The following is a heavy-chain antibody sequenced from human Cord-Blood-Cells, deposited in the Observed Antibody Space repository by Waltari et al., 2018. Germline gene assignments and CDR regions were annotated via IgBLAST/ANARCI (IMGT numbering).Heavy chain of an antibody. CDR1: GGSFSGYY. CDR3: ARVRTGDAFDI. D-gene: IGHD3-9*01. Sequence: QVQLQQWGAGLLKPSEPLSLPCAVYGGSFSGYYWSWIRQPPGKGLEWIGEINHSGSTNYNPSLKSRVTISVDTSKNQFSLKLSSVTAADTAVYYCARVRTGDAFDIWGQGTMVTVSS. J-gene: IGHJ3*02. V-gene: IGHV4-34*01. CDR2: INHSGST.